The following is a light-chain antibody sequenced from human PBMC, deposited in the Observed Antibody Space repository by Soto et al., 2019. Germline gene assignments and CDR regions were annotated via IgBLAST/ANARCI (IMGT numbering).Light chain of an antibody. Sequence: QSLLTQPSSLSGSPGQSITISCTGNSSDFGAYNLVSWYQHYSGKAPKLLIYEVSQWPSGISDRFSGSKSGNTASLTISGLQAEDEADYYCCSYAGVTWGYVFGTGTKVTV. V-gene: IGLV2-23*02. CDR2: EVS. J-gene: IGLJ1*01. CDR3: CSYAGVTWGYV. CDR1: SSDFGAYNL.